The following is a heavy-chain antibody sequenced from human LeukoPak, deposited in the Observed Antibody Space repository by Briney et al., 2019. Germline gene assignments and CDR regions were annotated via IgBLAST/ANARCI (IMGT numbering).Heavy chain of an antibody. Sequence: GGSLRLSCAASGFTFTSYSMNWVRQAPGKGLEWVSGIVASGATTYYADSVKGRFTISRDNSQNTLYLQMHSLRADDTAVHYCAKGSGSFGRYSFDYWGQGTLLTVSS. CDR1: GFTFTSYS. CDR3: AKGSGSFGRYSFDY. V-gene: IGHV3-23*01. D-gene: IGHD1-26*01. J-gene: IGHJ4*02. CDR2: IVASGATT.